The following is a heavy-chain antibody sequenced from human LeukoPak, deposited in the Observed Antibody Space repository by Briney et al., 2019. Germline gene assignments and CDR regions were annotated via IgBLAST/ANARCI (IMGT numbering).Heavy chain of an antibody. CDR3: ARDGVRGVIGY. J-gene: IGHJ4*02. V-gene: IGHV4-61*02. CDR1: GGSISSGSFY. Sequence: PSETLSLTCTVSGGSISSGSFYWSWIRQPAGKGLEWIGRIYTSGSTNYNPSLKSRVTISVDTSKDQFSLKLSSVTAADTAVYYCARDGVRGVIGYWGQGTPVIVSS. CDR2: IYTSGST. D-gene: IGHD3-10*01.